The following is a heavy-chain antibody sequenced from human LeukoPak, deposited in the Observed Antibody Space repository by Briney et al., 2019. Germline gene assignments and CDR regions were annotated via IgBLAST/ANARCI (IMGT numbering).Heavy chain of an antibody. Sequence: QPGGSLRLSCAGTGLFFSDVWMNWFRQAPGKGLEWVANIEKDGSEKNYVDSVKGRSTISRDNAKNSLHLEMNSLRGEDTAVYYCAAGYGWLTDFWGQGTLVTVSS. V-gene: IGHV3-7*01. CDR2: IEKDGSEK. CDR3: AAGYGWLTDF. CDR1: GLFFSDVW. D-gene: IGHD2-8*02. J-gene: IGHJ4*02.